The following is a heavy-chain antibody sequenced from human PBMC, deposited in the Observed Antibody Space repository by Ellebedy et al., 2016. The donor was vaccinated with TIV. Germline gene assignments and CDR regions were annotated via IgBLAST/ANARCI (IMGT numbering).Heavy chain of an antibody. D-gene: IGHD2-21*02. J-gene: IGHJ4*02. Sequence: GESLKISCAASGFTFSSHWMNWVRQAPGKGLEWVANINEDGSDRYYVDSVKGRFTISRDNAKNSLYLQMNSLRREDTAIYYCARGSVVTGADSWGQGTLVTVSS. CDR2: INEDGSDR. V-gene: IGHV3-7*03. CDR1: GFTFSSHW. CDR3: ARGSVVTGADS.